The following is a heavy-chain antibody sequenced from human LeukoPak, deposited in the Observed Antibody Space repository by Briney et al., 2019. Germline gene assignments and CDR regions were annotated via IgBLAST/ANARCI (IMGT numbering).Heavy chain of an antibody. CDR3: ARRAGTIGGNYFDY. CDR2: VYYSGST. D-gene: IGHD1-26*01. J-gene: IGHJ4*02. Sequence: SETLSLTCTVSGGSISISSHYGAWIRQPPGKGLEWIGNVYYSGSTYYNPSLKSRVTTSIDTSKNQFSLRLSSVTAADTAVYYCARRAGTIGGNYFDYWGQGTLVTVSS. CDR1: GGSISISSHY. V-gene: IGHV4-39*01.